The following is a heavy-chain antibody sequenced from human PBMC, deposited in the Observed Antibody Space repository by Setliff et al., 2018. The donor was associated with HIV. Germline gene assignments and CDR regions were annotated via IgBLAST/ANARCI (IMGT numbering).Heavy chain of an antibody. CDR1: GYTFTSYG. CDR2: ISAYNGNT. CDR3: ARVGHSSSYHYYGMDV. Sequence: ASVKVSCKASGYTFTSYGISWVRQAPGQGLEWMGWISAYNGNTNYAQKLQGRVTMTTDTSTSTAYMELRSLRSDDTAVYYCARVGHSSSYHYYGMDVWGQGTTVTVSS. D-gene: IGHD6-13*01. J-gene: IGHJ6*02. V-gene: IGHV1-18*01.